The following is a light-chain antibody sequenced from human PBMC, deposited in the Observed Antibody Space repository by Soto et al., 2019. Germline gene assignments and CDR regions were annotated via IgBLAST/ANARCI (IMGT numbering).Light chain of an antibody. CDR2: DAS. CDR3: QQYSRPWT. J-gene: IGKJ1*01. Sequence: DIQLTLCPSSLAASVGDRLTITFRASQGISNYFAWYQQKPGQAPMLLIYDASSLQSGAPSRFSGSGSGTEFTLTISSLQPDDFAAYYCQQYSRPWTFGQGTKVDIK. V-gene: IGKV1-16*01. CDR1: QGISNY.